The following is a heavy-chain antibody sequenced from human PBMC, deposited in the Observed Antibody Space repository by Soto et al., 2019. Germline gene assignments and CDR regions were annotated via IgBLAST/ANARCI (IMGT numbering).Heavy chain of an antibody. J-gene: IGHJ3*02. CDR2: IKSKTDGGTT. CDR3: TTYVGTFGGVFPRVGDAFDI. D-gene: IGHD3-16*01. Sequence: GESLKISCAASGFTFSNAWMSWVRQAPGKGLEWVGRIKSKTDGGTTDYAAPVKGRFTISRDDSKNTLYLQMNSLKTEDTAVYYCTTYVGTFGGVFPRVGDAFDIWGQGTMVTVSS. CDR1: GFTFSNAW. V-gene: IGHV3-15*01.